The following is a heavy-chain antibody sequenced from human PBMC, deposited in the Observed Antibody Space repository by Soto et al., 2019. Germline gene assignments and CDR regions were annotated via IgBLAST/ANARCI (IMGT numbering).Heavy chain of an antibody. D-gene: IGHD3-10*01. CDR1: GYTFNSYT. J-gene: IGHJ4*02. V-gene: IGHV1-18*01. CDR2: ISPDDGNT. CDR3: ARVEAPFGESLH. Sequence: ASVKVSCKTSGYTFNSYTIAWVRQAPGQGLEWLGWISPDDGNTEYEQKFQGRVTMTADTLTNNAYLELRSLKSDDTAIYYCARVEAPFGESLHWGQGTPVTVSS.